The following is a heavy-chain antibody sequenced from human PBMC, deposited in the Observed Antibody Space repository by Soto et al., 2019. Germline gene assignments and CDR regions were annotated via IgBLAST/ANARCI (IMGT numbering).Heavy chain of an antibody. J-gene: IGHJ4*02. D-gene: IGHD3-16*02. CDR1: GFTFSSYW. CDR3: ARLQRFGDLSLYRVLDY. CDR2: IKEEGGEK. Sequence: PGGSLNLSCAASGFTFSSYWMSWVRQAPGKGLEWVANIKEEGGEKYYVDSVKGRFSISRDNAKNSLYLQMDSLRTEDTAVYFCARLQRFGDLSLYRVLDYWGQGT. V-gene: IGHV3-7*01.